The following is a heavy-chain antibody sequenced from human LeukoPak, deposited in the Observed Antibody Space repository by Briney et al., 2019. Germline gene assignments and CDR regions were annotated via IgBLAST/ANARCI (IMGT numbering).Heavy chain of an antibody. V-gene: IGHV3-30-3*01. CDR1: GFTFSSYA. J-gene: IGHJ4*02. D-gene: IGHD6-6*01. Sequence: HPGGSLRLSCAASGFTFSSYAMHWVRQAPGKGLEWVAVISYDGSNKYYADSVKGRFTISRDNSKNTLYLQMNSLRAEDTAVYYCARDPPSYSSFYFDYWGQGTLVTVSS. CDR3: ARDPPSYSSFYFDY. CDR2: ISYDGSNK.